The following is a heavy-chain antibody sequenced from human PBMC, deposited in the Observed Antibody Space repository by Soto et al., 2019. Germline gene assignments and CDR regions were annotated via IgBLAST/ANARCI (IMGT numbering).Heavy chain of an antibody. V-gene: IGHV3-30-3*01. CDR1: GFTFSSYA. CDR3: VRATYFSDSSGYTRCFDY. Sequence: GGSLRLSCAASGFTFSSYAMHWVRQAPGKGLEWVAVISYDGSNKYYADSVKGRFTISRDNSKNTLYLQMNSLKTEDTAVYYCVRATYFSDSSGYTRCFDYWGQGTLVTVSS. J-gene: IGHJ4*02. CDR2: ISYDGSNK. D-gene: IGHD3-22*01.